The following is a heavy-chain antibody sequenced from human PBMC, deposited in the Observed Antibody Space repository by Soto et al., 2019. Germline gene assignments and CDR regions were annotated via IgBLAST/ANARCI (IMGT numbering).Heavy chain of an antibody. CDR2: ISSSSSTI. V-gene: IGHV3-48*02. D-gene: IGHD3-9*01. CDR1: GFTFSSYS. J-gene: IGHJ6*02. Sequence: GGSLRLSCAASGFTFSSYSMNWVRQAPGKGLEWVSYISSSSSTIYYADSVKGRFTISRDNAKNSLYLQMNSLRDEDTAVYYCARDQGGTYYDILTGGGYYYYGMDVWGQGTTVTVSS. CDR3: ARDQGGTYYDILTGGGYYYYGMDV.